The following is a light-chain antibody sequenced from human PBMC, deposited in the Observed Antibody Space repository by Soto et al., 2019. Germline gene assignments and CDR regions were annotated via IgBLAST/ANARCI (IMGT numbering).Light chain of an antibody. Sequence: QSVLTQPASVSGSPGQSITISCTGTNHDIGGYTYVSWYRHHPGKAPELLIYDVSNRPSGVSNRFSGSKSGSTASLTISRLQADDEAAYYCAVYTSSDMLFCGGTKLTVL. CDR3: AVYTSSDML. J-gene: IGLJ3*02. CDR1: NHDIGGYTY. V-gene: IGLV2-14*03. CDR2: DVS.